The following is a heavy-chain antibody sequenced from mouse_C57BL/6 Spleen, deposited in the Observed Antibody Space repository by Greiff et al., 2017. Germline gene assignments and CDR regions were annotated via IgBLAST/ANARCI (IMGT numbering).Heavy chain of an antibody. CDR2: IDPSDSYT. Sequence: QVQLQQPGAELVMPGASVKLSCKASGYTFTSYWMHWVKQRPGQGLEWIGEIDPSDSYTNYNQKFKGKSTLTVDKSSSTAYMQLSSLTSEDSAVYYCARLATVGDGAMDYWGQGTSVTVSS. D-gene: IGHD1-1*01. J-gene: IGHJ4*01. V-gene: IGHV1-69*01. CDR3: ARLATVGDGAMDY. CDR1: GYTFTSYW.